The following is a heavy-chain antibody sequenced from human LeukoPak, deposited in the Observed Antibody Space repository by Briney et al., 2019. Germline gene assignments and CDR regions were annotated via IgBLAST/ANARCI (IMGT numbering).Heavy chain of an antibody. CDR2: ITANAGGT. J-gene: IGHJ4*02. CDR3: AKGQQLVPFDY. Sequence: GGSLRLSCTASGFTFSTYAMTWVRQAPGRGLEWVSTITANAGGTYYADSVKGRFTISRDNSENTLNLQMNSLRAEDTAVYYCAKGQQLVPFDYWGQGTLVTVSS. D-gene: IGHD6-13*01. V-gene: IGHV3-23*01. CDR1: GFTFSTYA.